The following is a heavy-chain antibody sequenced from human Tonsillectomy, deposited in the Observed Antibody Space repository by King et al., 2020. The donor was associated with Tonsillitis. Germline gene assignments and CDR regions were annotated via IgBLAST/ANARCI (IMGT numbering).Heavy chain of an antibody. CDR2: IRSKANRYAT. CDR3: TRIYGDSYYHYYYMDV. Sequence: VQLVESGGALVQPGGSLKLSCAASGFTFSGSAMHSVRQASGKVLEWVVRIRSKANRYATVYAASVRGRFTISRDDSKNTAYLQMNSLKTEDTAVYYCTRIYGDSYYHYYYMDVWGKGTTVTVSS. J-gene: IGHJ6*03. V-gene: IGHV3-73*01. D-gene: IGHD4-17*01. CDR1: GFTFSGSA.